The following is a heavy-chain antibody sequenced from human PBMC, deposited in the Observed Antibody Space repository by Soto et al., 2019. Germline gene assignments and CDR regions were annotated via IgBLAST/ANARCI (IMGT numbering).Heavy chain of an antibody. CDR2: IYYSQSS. Sequence: SETPSLTRTVFGGSISSGGYYWSWVPQPPGKGLEWIGCIYYSQSSNYNPSLKSRVTISVDTSKNQFSLKLTSVTAADTAVYFCARSYCSGGTCLLYYFDYWGQGTLVTVSS. J-gene: IGHJ4*02. CDR3: ARSYCSGGTCLLYYFDY. V-gene: IGHV4-61*08. CDR1: GGSISSGGYY. D-gene: IGHD2-15*01.